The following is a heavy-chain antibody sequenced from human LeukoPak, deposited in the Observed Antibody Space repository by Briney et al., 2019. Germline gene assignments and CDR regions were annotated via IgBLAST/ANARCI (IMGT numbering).Heavy chain of an antibody. CDR3: ACLTTADAFDI. Sequence: PSETLSLTCTVSGNSISSGDNYWSWIRQPAGKGLEWIGYIYDSGSTNYNPSLKSRVTISVDTSKNQFSLKLSSVTAAGTAVYYCACLTTADAFDIWGQGTMVTVSS. J-gene: IGHJ3*02. CDR2: IYDSGST. V-gene: IGHV4-61*10. D-gene: IGHD3-22*01. CDR1: GNSISSGDNY.